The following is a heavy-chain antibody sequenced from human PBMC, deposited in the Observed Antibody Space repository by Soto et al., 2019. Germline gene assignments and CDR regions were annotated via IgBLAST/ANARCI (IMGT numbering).Heavy chain of an antibody. CDR2: ISYDGSNK. V-gene: IGHV3-30-3*01. D-gene: IGHD3-16*02. Sequence: WRFMRLSSAASGLSFGNYAMHWVSQAPGKGLEWVAVISYDGSNKYYADSVKGRFTISRDNSKNTLYLQMNNLRTEDTAVYYCATVRGYRQDVDALDFWGQGTMVTVSS. CDR1: GLSFGNYA. CDR3: ATVRGYRQDVDALDF. J-gene: IGHJ3*01.